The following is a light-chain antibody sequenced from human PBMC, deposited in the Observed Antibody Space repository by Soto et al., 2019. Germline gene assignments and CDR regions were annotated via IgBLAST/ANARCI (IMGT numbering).Light chain of an antibody. CDR2: DAS. CDR1: QSVSSN. Sequence: EIVLTQSPGTLSLSPGERATLSCRASQSVSSNFAWYQQKPGQAPRLLISDASNRATGIPARFSGSGSGTDFTLTISSLEPEDFAVYYCHQRQYWPPITFGQGTRLEI. V-gene: IGKV3-11*01. J-gene: IGKJ5*01. CDR3: HQRQYWPPIT.